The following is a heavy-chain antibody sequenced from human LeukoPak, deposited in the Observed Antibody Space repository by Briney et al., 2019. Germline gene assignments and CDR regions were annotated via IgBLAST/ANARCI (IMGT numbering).Heavy chain of an antibody. Sequence: SETLSLTCTVSGGSISSYYCSWIRQPPGKGLEWIGYIYYSGSTNYNPSLKSRVTISVDTSKNQFSLKLSSVTAADTAVYYCARAPYRANWYFDLWGRGTLVTVSS. CDR1: GGSISSYY. CDR3: ARAPYRANWYFDL. V-gene: IGHV4-59*12. CDR2: IYYSGST. J-gene: IGHJ2*01. D-gene: IGHD2-2*02.